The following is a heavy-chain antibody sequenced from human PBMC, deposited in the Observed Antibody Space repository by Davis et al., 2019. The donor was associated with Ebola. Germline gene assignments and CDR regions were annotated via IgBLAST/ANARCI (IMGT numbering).Heavy chain of an antibody. J-gene: IGHJ6*04. Sequence: HSQTLSLTCAISGDSVSTAGWNWIRKSPSRGLEWLGRTYYMSKWYNDYAPSVVGRISINADTSKNHFSLQLNSVTPEDTALYYCARSWLRGGMDVWGEGTTVTVSS. CDR2: TYYMSKWYN. D-gene: IGHD5-18*01. V-gene: IGHV6-1*01. CDR3: ARSWLRGGMDV. CDR1: GDSVSTAG.